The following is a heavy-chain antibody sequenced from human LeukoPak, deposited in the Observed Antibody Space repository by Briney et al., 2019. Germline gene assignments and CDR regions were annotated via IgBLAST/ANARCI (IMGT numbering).Heavy chain of an antibody. CDR1: CFTFISYA. D-gene: IGHD2-15*01. V-gene: IGHV3-23*01. Sequence: GGSFLLSSSASCFTFISYAMSWVRQAPGKGLEWVSAISGSGGSTYYADSVKGRFTISRDNSKNTLYLQMNSLRAEDTAVYYCAPVDGYCSGGSCSYWGQGTLVTVSS. CDR3: APVDGYCSGGSCSY. CDR2: ISGSGGST. J-gene: IGHJ4*02.